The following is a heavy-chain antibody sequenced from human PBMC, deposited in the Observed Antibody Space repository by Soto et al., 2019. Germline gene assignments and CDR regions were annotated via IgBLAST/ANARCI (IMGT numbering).Heavy chain of an antibody. CDR2: IYWDDDK. CDR3: AHSPQLQVSIQLWVTDPVYFDY. V-gene: IGHV2-5*02. Sequence: QITLKESGPTLVKPTQTLTLTCTFSGFSLSTSGVGVGWIRQPPGKALEWLALIYWDDDKRYSPSLKSRLTITKHTSKNPVVLTMTNMDPVDTATYYCAHSPQLQVSIQLWVTDPVYFDYWGQGTLVTVSS. CDR1: GFSLSTSGVG. J-gene: IGHJ4*02. D-gene: IGHD5-18*01.